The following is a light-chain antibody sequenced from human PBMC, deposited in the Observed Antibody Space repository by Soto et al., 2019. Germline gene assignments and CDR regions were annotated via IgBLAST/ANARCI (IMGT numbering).Light chain of an antibody. Sequence: DIQMTHSPSSVSASVGDRVSITCRASQDIGDWLAWYRQKPGKAPKXLVYAASSLQSGVPSRFSGSGSGTDLTITISSLQPEDFETYYCQQGYSFPVTFGGGTKVDIK. CDR2: AAS. CDR3: QQGYSFPVT. J-gene: IGKJ4*01. V-gene: IGKV1-12*01. CDR1: QDIGDW.